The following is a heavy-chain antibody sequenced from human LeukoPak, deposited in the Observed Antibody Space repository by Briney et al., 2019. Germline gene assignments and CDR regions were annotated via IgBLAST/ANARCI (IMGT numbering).Heavy chain of an antibody. CDR1: GFTFDDYA. CDR2: ISWDGVIT. V-gene: IGHV3-43D*03. J-gene: IGHJ4*02. CDR3: ARSRYGEHMDY. D-gene: IGHD4-17*01. Sequence: GGSLRLSCAASGFTFDDYAMHWVRQAPGKGLEWVSLISWDGVITYYANSVKGRLTISRDNSKNTLYLQMGSLRGEDMAVYYCARSRYGEHMDYWGQGTLVTVSS.